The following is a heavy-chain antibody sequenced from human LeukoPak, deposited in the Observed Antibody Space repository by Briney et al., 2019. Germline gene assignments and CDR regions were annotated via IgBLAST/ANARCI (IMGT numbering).Heavy chain of an antibody. CDR1: GFTFSSYS. CDR3: AKTDYDSSGYDRFYYYYMDV. J-gene: IGHJ6*03. V-gene: IGHV3-48*01. CDR2: ISSSSSTI. D-gene: IGHD3-22*01. Sequence: PGGSLRLSCAASGFTFSSYSMNWVRQAPGKGLELVSYISSSSSTIYYADSVKGRFTISRDNAKNSLYLQMNSLRAEDTAVYYCAKTDYDSSGYDRFYYYYMDVWGKGTTVTVSS.